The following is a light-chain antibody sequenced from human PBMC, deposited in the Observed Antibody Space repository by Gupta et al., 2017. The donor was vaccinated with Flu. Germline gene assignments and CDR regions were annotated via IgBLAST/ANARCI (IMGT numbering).Light chain of an antibody. J-gene: IGKJ1*01. Sequence: EIVLTQSPGTLSLSPGERATLSCRASQSVSSYLAWYQQKPGQAPRLLIYDASNRATAISARFSGSGSGTDFTLTISSLGPEDFAVYYCQQRGNWPWTFGQGTKVEIK. V-gene: IGKV3-11*01. CDR2: DAS. CDR3: QQRGNWPWT. CDR1: QSVSSY.